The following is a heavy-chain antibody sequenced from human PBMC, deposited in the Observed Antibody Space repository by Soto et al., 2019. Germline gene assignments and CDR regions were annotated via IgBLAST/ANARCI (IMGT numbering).Heavy chain of an antibody. CDR1: GFTFSDYY. CDR3: ARGNDFWSNNWFDP. V-gene: IGHV3-11*01. J-gene: IGHJ5*02. CDR2: ISSSGSTI. D-gene: IGHD3-3*01. Sequence: PGGSLRLSCAASGFTFSDYYMSWIRQAPGKGLEWVSYISSSGSTIYYADSVKGRFTISRDNAKNSLYLQMNSLRAEDTAVYYCARGNDFWSNNWFDPWGQGTLVTVSS.